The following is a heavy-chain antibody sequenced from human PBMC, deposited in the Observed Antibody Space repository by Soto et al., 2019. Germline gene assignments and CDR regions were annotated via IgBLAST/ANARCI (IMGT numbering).Heavy chain of an antibody. V-gene: IGHV1-69*13. CDR3: ARETMVRGAFDP. Sequence: GASVKVSCKASGGTFSSYAISWVRQAPGQGLEWMGGIIPIFGTANYAQKFQGRVTITADESTSTAYMELSSLRSEDTAVYYCARETMVRGAFDPWGQGTLVTVSS. CDR1: GGTFSSYA. D-gene: IGHD3-10*01. CDR2: IIPIFGTA. J-gene: IGHJ5*02.